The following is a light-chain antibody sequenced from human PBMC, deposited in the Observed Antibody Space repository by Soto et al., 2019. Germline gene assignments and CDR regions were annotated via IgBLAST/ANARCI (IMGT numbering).Light chain of an antibody. V-gene: IGKV3-11*01. Sequence: EIVLTQSPATLSLSPGERATLSCRASQSVSSYLAWYQQKPGQAPRLLIYDASNRATGIPARFSGSGSGTDFTLTISILETEDFAVYDCNQRSNKPVFGGGTKKEIK. CDR1: QSVSSY. J-gene: IGKJ4*01. CDR2: DAS. CDR3: NQRSNKPV.